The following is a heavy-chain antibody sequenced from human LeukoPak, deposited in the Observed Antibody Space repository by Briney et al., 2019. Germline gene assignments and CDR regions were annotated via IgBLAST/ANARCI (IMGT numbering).Heavy chain of an antibody. V-gene: IGHV4-39*02. J-gene: IGHJ5*02. CDR1: GGSISSSSYY. D-gene: IGHD1-26*01. CDR2: IYYSGST. Sequence: SETLSLTCTVSGGSISSSSYYWGWIRQPPGKGLEWIGSIYYSGSTYYNPSLKSRVTISVDTSKNQFSLKLSSVTAADTAVYYCTREVRSAWASFDPWGQGTLVIVSS. CDR3: TREVRSAWASFDP.